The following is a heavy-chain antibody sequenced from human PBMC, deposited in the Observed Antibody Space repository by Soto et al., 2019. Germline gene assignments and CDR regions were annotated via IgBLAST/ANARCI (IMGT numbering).Heavy chain of an antibody. Sequence: EVQLLESSGGLVQPGGSLRLSCAASGFTFTSHAMNWVRQAPGKGLEWVSGITPGGDNTYYADSVKGRFTIYRDNSKNTVYLQMNYLRAEDTALYYCAKNAVGTCYSRVDCWGQGTLVTVSS. CDR3: AKNAVGTCYSRVDC. V-gene: IGHV3-23*01. D-gene: IGHD2-15*01. J-gene: IGHJ4*02. CDR2: ITPGGDNT. CDR1: GFTFTSHA.